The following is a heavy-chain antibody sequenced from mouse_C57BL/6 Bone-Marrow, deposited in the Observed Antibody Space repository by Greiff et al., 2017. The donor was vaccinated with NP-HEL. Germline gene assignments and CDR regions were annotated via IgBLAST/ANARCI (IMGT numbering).Heavy chain of an antibody. D-gene: IGHD2-3*01. CDR3: ARHEEGYYEDYAMDY. Sequence: EVKLMESGGDLVKPGGSLKLSCAASGFTFSSYGMSWVRQTPDKRLEWVATISSGGSYTYYPDSVKGRFTISRDNAKNTLYLQMSSLKSEDTAMYYCARHEEGYYEDYAMDYWGQGTSVTVSS. V-gene: IGHV5-6*01. J-gene: IGHJ4*01. CDR2: ISSGGSYT. CDR1: GFTFSSYG.